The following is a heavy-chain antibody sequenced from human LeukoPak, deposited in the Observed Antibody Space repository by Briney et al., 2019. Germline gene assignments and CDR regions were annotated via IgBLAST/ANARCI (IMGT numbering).Heavy chain of an antibody. CDR2: IYYSGST. CDR3: VVEAFGWFDP. J-gene: IGHJ5*02. D-gene: IGHD3-3*01. Sequence: SETLSLTCTVSGGSISSSSYYWGWIRQPPGKGLEWIGSIYYSGSTYYNPSLKSRVTISVDTSKNQFSLKLSSVTAADTAVYYCVVEAFGWFDPWGQGTLVTVSS. CDR1: GGSISSSSYY. V-gene: IGHV4-39*01.